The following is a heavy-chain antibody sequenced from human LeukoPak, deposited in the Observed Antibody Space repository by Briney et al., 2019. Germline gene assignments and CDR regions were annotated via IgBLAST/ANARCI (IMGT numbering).Heavy chain of an antibody. CDR2: INRSGST. Sequence: SETLSLTCTVSGGSISSSSYYWGWIRQPPGKGLEWIGEINRSGSTNYNPSLKSRVTISVDTSNNQFSLKLRSVTAADTAVYYCATTGLYDTSGYYGNDYWGQGTLVTVSS. CDR1: GGSISSSSYY. CDR3: ATTGLYDTSGYYGNDY. J-gene: IGHJ4*02. V-gene: IGHV4-39*07. D-gene: IGHD3-22*01.